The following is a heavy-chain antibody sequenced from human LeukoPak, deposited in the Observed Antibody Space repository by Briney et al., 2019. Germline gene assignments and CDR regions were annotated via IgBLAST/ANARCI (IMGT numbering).Heavy chain of an antibody. V-gene: IGHV4-59*01. CDR3: ARERWWIQL. Sequence: PSETLSLTCTVPGGSISSYYWSWIRQPPGKGLEWIGYIYYSGSTNYNPSLKSRVTISVDTSKNQFSLKLSSVTAADTAVYYCARERWWIQLWGQGTLVTVSS. J-gene: IGHJ4*02. D-gene: IGHD5-18*01. CDR2: IYYSGST. CDR1: GGSISSYY.